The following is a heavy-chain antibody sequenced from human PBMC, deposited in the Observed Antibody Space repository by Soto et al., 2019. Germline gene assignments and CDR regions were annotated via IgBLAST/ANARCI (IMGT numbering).Heavy chain of an antibody. D-gene: IGHD1-26*01. Sequence: PSETLSRTCGVAGGSIRSSHWGSWVRQPPGKGLEWIGEIYHSGSTNYNPSLKSRVTISVDKSKNQFSLKLSSVTAADTAVYYCARTDLSGDAFDIWGQGTMVT. CDR3: ARTDLSGDAFDI. CDR1: GGSIRSSHW. CDR2: IYHSGST. J-gene: IGHJ3*02. V-gene: IGHV4-4*02.